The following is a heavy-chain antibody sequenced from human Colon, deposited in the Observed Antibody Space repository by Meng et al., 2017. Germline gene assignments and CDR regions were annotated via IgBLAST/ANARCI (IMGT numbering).Heavy chain of an antibody. J-gene: IGHJ4*02. V-gene: IGHV4-4*02. D-gene: IGHD6-13*01. CDR3: ARKRTSPGTLGFDY. CDR1: GDSISSGNG. Sequence: VQPQAACQGPLMASGTLSLPCAVPGDSISSGNGWTWVRQPPGKGLEWIGEIYPSGRTSSNPSLHGRVTILLDKSKIQFSLELNSVTAADTAIYFCARKRTSPGTLGFDYWGQGTLVTAPQ. CDR2: IYPSGRT.